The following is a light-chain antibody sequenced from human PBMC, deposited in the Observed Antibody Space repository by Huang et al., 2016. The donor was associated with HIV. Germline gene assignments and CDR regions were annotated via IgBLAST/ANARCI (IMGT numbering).Light chain of an antibody. Sequence: EIVMTQSPATLSVSPGERATLSCRASQSISSNLAWYQQKPGQAPRLLIYAASTRATGIPARVSGSGSGTHFSLTISSPQSEDSAVYYCQHYENWPPLTFGGGTKVAIK. CDR3: QHYENWPPLT. J-gene: IGKJ4*01. V-gene: IGKV3-15*01. CDR1: QSISSN. CDR2: AAS.